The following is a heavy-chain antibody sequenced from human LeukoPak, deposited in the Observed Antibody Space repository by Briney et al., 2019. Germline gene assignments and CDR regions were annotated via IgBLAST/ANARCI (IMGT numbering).Heavy chain of an antibody. V-gene: IGHV4-34*01. J-gene: IGHJ6*03. CDR1: GGSFSGYY. Sequence: SETLSLTCAVYGGSFSGYYWSWIRQPPGKGLEWIGEINHSGSTNYNPSLKSRVTISVDTSKNRFSLKLSSVTAADTAVYYCARSSPKSFYGYYYMDVWGKGTTVTVSS. CDR2: INHSGST. CDR3: ARSSPKSFYGYYYMDV. D-gene: IGHD3-16*02.